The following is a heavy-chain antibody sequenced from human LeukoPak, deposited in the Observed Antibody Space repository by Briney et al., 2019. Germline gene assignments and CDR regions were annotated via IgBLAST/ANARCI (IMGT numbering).Heavy chain of an antibody. CDR2: LYSSGTT. CDR3: ARAQTISSFYFDY. CDR1: GVSIITYY. Sequence: SETLSLTCSVSGVSIITYYWSWIRQPPGKGLEWRGYLYSSGTTNYNPSLRSRLTISADTSKNQFSLKLNSVTAADTAVYYCARAQTISSFYFDYWGQGILVAVSS. D-gene: IGHD4/OR15-4a*01. J-gene: IGHJ4*02. V-gene: IGHV4-59*01.